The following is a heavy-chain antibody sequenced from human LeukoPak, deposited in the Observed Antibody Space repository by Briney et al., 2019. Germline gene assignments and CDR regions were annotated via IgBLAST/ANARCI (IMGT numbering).Heavy chain of an antibody. CDR2: INHSGST. CDR3: ARVEVTRPYYYYYGMDV. D-gene: IGHD4-11*01. CDR1: GGSFSGYY. J-gene: IGHJ6*02. V-gene: IGHV4-34*01. Sequence: SETLSLTCAVYGGSFSGYYWSWIRQPPGKGLEWIGEINHSGSTNYNPSLKSRVTISVDTSKNQFSLKLSSVAAADTAVYNCARVEVTRPYYYYYGMDVWGQGTTVTVSS.